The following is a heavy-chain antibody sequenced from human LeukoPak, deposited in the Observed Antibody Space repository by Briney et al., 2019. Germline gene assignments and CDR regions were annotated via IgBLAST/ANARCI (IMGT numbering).Heavy chain of an antibody. V-gene: IGHV1-8*03. J-gene: IGHJ4*02. CDR2: MNPNSGNT. CDR1: GYTFTSYD. Sequence: GASVKVSCKASGYTFTSYDINWVRQATGQGLEWMGWMNPNSGNTGYAQKFQGRVTITRNTSISTAYMELSSLRSEDTAVYYCATDYCSGGGCHDYWGQGTLVTVSS. D-gene: IGHD2-15*01. CDR3: ATDYCSGGGCHDY.